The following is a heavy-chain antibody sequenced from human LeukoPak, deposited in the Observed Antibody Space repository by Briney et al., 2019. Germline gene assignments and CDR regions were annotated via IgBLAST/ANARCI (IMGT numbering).Heavy chain of an antibody. CDR3: GCSRAFDY. CDR1: GFTFSSYC. D-gene: IGHD2-2*01. Sequence: GGSLRLSCAASGFTFSSYCMNWVRQAPGKGLEWVANIKQDGSEKYYVDSVKGRFTISRDNAKNSLYLQMNSLRAEDTAVYYCGCSRAFDYWGQGTLVTVSS. V-gene: IGHV3-7*01. J-gene: IGHJ4*02. CDR2: IKQDGSEK.